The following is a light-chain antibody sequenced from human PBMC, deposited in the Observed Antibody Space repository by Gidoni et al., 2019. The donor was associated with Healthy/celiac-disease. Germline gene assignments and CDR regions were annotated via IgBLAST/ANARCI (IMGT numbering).Light chain of an antibody. J-gene: IGLJ2*01. CDR2: DDS. Sequence: SYVLTQPPSVSGAPGQTARLTCGGNNIGSKSVHWYQQKPGQAPVLVVYDDSDRHSGIPERFSVSNSGNTATLTISRVEAGDEADYYCQVWDSSSDHVVFGGGTKLTVL. CDR3: QVWDSSSDHVV. V-gene: IGLV3-21*02. CDR1: NIGSKS.